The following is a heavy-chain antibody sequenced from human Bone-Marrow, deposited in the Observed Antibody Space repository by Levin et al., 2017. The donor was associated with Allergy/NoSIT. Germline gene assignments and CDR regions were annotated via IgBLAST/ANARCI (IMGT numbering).Heavy chain of an antibody. D-gene: IGHD6-19*01. CDR1: GFTFNNAW. Sequence: GGSLRLSCVVSGFTFNNAWMSWVRQAPGKGLEWVGRIKGESEGGTIDYAAPVKGRFTISRDVSKNTLFLQMSSLKTDDTALYYCTGQIAVDGIGFDYWGQGTLVTVSS. CDR2: IKGESEGGTI. J-gene: IGHJ4*02. CDR3: TGQIAVDGIGFDY. V-gene: IGHV3-15*01.